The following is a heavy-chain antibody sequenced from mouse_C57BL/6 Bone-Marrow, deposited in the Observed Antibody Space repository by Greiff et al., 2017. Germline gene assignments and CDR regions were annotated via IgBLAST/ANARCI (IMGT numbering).Heavy chain of an antibody. Sequence: VQLQQSGAELVRPGASVKLSCTASGFNIKDYYMHWVKQRPEQGLEWIGRLDPADGDTEYAPKFQGKATMTADTSSNSAYLQLSSLTSEDTAVYYCRWLLYAMDYWGQGTSVTVSS. CDR3: RWLLYAMDY. CDR1: GFNIKDYY. V-gene: IGHV14-1*01. CDR2: LDPADGDT. J-gene: IGHJ4*01. D-gene: IGHD2-3*01.